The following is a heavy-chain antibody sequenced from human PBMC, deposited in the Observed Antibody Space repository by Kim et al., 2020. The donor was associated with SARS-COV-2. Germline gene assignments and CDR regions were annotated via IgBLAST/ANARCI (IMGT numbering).Heavy chain of an antibody. V-gene: IGHV3-73*01. D-gene: IGHD5-18*01. J-gene: IGHJ6*02. Sequence: VKGRFNISRNDSKNTAYLQMNSLKTEDTAVYYCTTTRGYSYGNYYYGMDVWGQGTTVTVSS. CDR3: TTTRGYSYGNYYYGMDV.